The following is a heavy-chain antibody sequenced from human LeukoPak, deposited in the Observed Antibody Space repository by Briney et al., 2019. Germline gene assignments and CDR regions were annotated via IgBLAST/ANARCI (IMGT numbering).Heavy chain of an antibody. J-gene: IGHJ6*03. D-gene: IGHD3-9*01. V-gene: IGHV4-59*12. CDR3: ARVVGGILSYYYYMDV. Sequence: PSETLSLTCTVSGGSTNNYYWTWIRQPPGKGLEWIGNIYNSGNTNYNPSLKSRVTISVDASKNQFSLKLSSVTAADTAVYYCARVVGGILSYYYYMDVWGKGTTVTVSS. CDR1: GGSTNNYY. CDR2: IYNSGNT.